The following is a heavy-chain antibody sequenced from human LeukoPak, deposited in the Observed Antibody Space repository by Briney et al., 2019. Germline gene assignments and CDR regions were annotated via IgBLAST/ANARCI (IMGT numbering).Heavy chain of an antibody. CDR1: GYTFTSYA. V-gene: IGHV1-3*01. CDR2: INAGNGNT. CDR3: ARDRPGYNWNDGYYYYGMDV. D-gene: IGHD1-1*01. J-gene: IGHJ6*02. Sequence: ASVKVSCKASGYTFTSYAMHWVRQAPGQRLEWMGWINAGNGNTKYSQKFQGRVTITRDTSASTAYMELSSLRSEDTAVYYCARDRPGYNWNDGYYYYGMDVWGQGTTVTVSS.